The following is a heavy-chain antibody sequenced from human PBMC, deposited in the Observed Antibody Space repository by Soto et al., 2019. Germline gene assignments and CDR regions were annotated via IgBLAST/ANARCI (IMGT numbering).Heavy chain of an antibody. J-gene: IGHJ4*02. Sequence: XGSLRLSSAASGFTFSDYDMSGIRQAPGKGLVWVAYISTSDSTINYADSVKGRFTISRDNAKNSLYLQMDSLRAEDTAVYYCARDTSTHPVLRGAIDYWGRGTLVTVSS. V-gene: IGHV3-11*01. CDR2: ISTSDSTI. D-gene: IGHD2-2*01. CDR1: GFTFSDYD. CDR3: ARDTSTHPVLRGAIDY.